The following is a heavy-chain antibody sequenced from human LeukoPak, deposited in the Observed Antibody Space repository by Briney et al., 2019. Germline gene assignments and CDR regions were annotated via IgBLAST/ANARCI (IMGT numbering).Heavy chain of an antibody. CDR2: ISAYNGNT. CDR1: GYTFTSYG. J-gene: IGHJ4*02. CDR3: ARDPPSRLVRLFDY. V-gene: IGHV1-18*04. D-gene: IGHD3-9*01. Sequence: ASVKVSCTASGYTFTSYGISWVRQAPGQGLEWMGWISAYNGNTNYAQKLQGRVTMTTDTSTSTAYMELRSLRSDDTAVYYCARDPPSRLVRLFDYWGQGTLVTVSS.